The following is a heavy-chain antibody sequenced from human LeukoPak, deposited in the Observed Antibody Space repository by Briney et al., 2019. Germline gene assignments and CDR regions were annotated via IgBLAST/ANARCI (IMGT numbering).Heavy chain of an antibody. D-gene: IGHD1-26*01. CDR3: ARSSGSYYY. CDR2: TYYSGST. CDR1: GGSVSSSSYY. J-gene: IGHJ4*02. V-gene: IGHV4-39*01. Sequence: SETLSLTCTVSGGSVSSSSYYWGWIRQPPGKGLEWIGYTYYSGSTFYNPSLKSRLTISVDTSKNQFSLKVSSVTAADTAVYYCARSSGSYYYWGQGTLVTVSS.